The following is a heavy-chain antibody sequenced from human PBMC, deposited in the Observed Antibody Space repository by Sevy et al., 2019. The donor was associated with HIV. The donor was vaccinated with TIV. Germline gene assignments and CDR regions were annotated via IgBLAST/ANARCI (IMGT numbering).Heavy chain of an antibody. Sequence: GGSLRLSCAASGFTFSSYEMNRVRQAPGKGLEWVSYISNSGTTISYSDSVKGRFTISRDNARNSLYLQMNSLRAEDTAVYYCARDLPPSATTVAHFDCWGQGTLVTVSS. CDR3: ARDLPPSATTVAHFDC. V-gene: IGHV3-48*03. CDR2: ISNSGTTI. D-gene: IGHD4-17*01. J-gene: IGHJ4*02. CDR1: GFTFSSYE.